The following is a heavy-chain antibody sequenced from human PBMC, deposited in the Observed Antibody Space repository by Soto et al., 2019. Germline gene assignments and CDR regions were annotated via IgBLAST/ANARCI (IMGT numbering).Heavy chain of an antibody. CDR1: GFTFSSYW. V-gene: IGHV3-7*01. CDR3: ASGITGTIKGIDY. Sequence: EVQLVESGGGLVQPRGSLRLSCAASGFTFSSYWMSWVRQAPGKGLEWVANIKQDGSEKYYVDSVKGRFTISRDNAKNSLYLQMNSLRAEDTAVYYCASGITGTIKGIDYWGQGTLVTVSS. J-gene: IGHJ4*02. CDR2: IKQDGSEK. D-gene: IGHD1-7*01.